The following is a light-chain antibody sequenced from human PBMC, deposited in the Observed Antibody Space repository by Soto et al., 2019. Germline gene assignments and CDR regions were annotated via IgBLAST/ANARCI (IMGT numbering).Light chain of an antibody. CDR1: QSVSSN. J-gene: IGKJ2*01. CDR2: GAS. V-gene: IGKV3-15*01. CDR3: QQYNKWPPYT. Sequence: EIVMTQSPANLSVSPGERATLSCRASQSVSSNLAWYQQKPGQGPRLLIYGASTRATGIPARFSGSGSGTEFTLTISRLQSEDFAVYYCQQYNKWPPYTLGQGTKVEIK.